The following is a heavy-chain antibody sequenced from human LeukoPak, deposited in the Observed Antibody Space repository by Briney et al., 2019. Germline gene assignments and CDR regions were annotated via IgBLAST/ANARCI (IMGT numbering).Heavy chain of an antibody. CDR2: INTNTGNP. J-gene: IGHJ4*02. CDR1: GYTFTSYA. CDR3: ASAYCSGGSCYFDY. V-gene: IGHV7-4-1*02. Sequence: GASVKVSCKASGYTFTSYAMNWVRQAPGQGLEWMGWINTNTGNPTYAQGFTGRFVFSLDTSVSTAYLQISSLKAEDTAVYYCASAYCSGGSCYFDYWGQGTLVTVSS. D-gene: IGHD2-15*01.